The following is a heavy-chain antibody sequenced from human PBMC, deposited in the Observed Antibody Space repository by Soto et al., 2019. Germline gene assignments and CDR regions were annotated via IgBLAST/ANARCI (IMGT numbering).Heavy chain of an antibody. Sequence: QVHLVESGGGVVQPGRSLRLSCAASGFTFSHFGMHWVRQAPGKGLEWVAVISYDGSNQFYPDSVKGRFTVSRDNSRNTPSLQMSSLGPEDTAVYYCVKGDGGIAAAGGAFDIWGQGTLVTVSP. J-gene: IGHJ3*02. V-gene: IGHV3-30*18. CDR1: GFTFSHFG. CDR2: ISYDGSNQ. D-gene: IGHD6-13*01. CDR3: VKGDGGIAAAGGAFDI.